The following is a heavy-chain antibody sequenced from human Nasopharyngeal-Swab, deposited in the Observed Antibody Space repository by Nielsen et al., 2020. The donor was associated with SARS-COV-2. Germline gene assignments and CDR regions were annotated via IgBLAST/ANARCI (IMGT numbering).Heavy chain of an antibody. CDR2: ISYDGSNK. D-gene: IGHD2-2*01. V-gene: IGHV3-30*18. CDR3: AKGGLAVVPAAMYHY. J-gene: IGHJ4*02. Sequence: GESLKISCAASGFTFSSYGMHWVRQAPGKGLEWVAVISYDGSNKYYADSVKGRFTISRDNSKNTLYLQMNSLRAEDTAVYYCAKGGLAVVPAAMYHYWGQGTLVTVSS. CDR1: GFTFSSYG.